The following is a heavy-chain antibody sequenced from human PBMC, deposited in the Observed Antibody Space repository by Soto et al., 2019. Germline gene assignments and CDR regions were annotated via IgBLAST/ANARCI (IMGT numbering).Heavy chain of an antibody. CDR2: IFYSGTT. CDR3: ARDLWVEPELYYYGMDV. J-gene: IGHJ6*02. Sequence: LTCTVSGDSISSADYYWSWIRQTPGKGLEWIGHIFYSGTTYYNPSLKSRLTISVDTSKNHFSLRLTSVTAADTAVYYCARDLWVEPELYYYGMDVWGQGTTVTV. CDR1: GDSISSADYY. V-gene: IGHV4-30-4*01. D-gene: IGHD1-1*01.